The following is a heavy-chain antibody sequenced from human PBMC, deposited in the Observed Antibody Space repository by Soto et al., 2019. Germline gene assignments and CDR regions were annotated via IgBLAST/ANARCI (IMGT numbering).Heavy chain of an antibody. CDR3: AHRLCDSTCYWDVGFFDY. D-gene: IGHD3-22*01. Sequence: QITLKESGPTLVKPTQTLTLTCTFSGFSLTTTGVGVAWVRQPPGKALECLAVIYWDNDNRYNPSLRSRLFVTKDASKNPVVLSMTNMDPTDTGTYFCAHRLCDSTCYWDVGFFDYWGQGALVTVSS. J-gene: IGHJ4*02. CDR1: GFSLTTTGVG. V-gene: IGHV2-5*02. CDR2: IYWDNDN.